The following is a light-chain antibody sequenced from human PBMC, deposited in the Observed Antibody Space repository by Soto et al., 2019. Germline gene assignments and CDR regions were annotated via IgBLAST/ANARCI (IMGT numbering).Light chain of an antibody. CDR3: QQSYSTPTT. Sequence: DIQMTQSPSSLSASVGDRVTITCRASQSISSYLNWYQQRPGKAPKLLIYAASSLRSGVPSRFSGSGSGTDFPLTISSLQPEDFATYYCQQSYSTPTTFGQGTKVEIK. CDR2: AAS. CDR1: QSISSY. V-gene: IGKV1-39*01. J-gene: IGKJ1*01.